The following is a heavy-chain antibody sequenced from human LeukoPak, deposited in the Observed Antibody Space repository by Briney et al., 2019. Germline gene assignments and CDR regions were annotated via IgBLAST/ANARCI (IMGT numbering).Heavy chain of an antibody. CDR3: ARDAWGYSYGYYVGDAFDI. Sequence: KTGGSLRLSCAASGFTFSSYSMNWVRQAPGKGLEWLSSISGSSSYIYYADSVKGRFTISRDNAKNSLYLQMNSLRAEDTAVYYCARDAWGYSYGYYVGDAFDIWGQGTMVTVSS. D-gene: IGHD5-18*01. CDR1: GFTFSSYS. J-gene: IGHJ3*02. V-gene: IGHV3-21*01. CDR2: ISGSSSYI.